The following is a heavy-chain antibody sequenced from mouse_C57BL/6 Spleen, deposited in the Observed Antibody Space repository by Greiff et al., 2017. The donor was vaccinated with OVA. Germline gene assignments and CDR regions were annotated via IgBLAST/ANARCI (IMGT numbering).Heavy chain of an antibody. CDR2: ISNGGGST. D-gene: IGHD6-2*01. CDR1: GFTFSDYY. J-gene: IGHJ4*01. Sequence: EVQLVESGGGLVQPGGSLKLSCAASGFTFSDYYMYWVRQTPEKRLEWVAYISNGGGSTYYPDTVKGRFTISRDNAKNTLYLQMSRLEAEDTAMYYCARQSLLSYAMDYWGQGTSVTVSS. CDR3: ARQSLLSYAMDY. V-gene: IGHV5-12*01.